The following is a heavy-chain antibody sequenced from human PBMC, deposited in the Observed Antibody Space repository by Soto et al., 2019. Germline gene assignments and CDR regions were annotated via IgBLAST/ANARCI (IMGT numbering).Heavy chain of an antibody. CDR3: AVGYYDILTGYYNKNYYYGMDV. J-gene: IGHJ6*02. CDR1: GGTFSSYA. V-gene: IGHV1-69*01. CDR2: IIPIFGTA. D-gene: IGHD3-9*01. Sequence: QVPLVQSGAEVKKPGSSVKVSCKASGGTFSSYAISWVRQAPGQGLEWMGGIIPIFGTANYAQKFQGRVTITADESTSTAYMELSSLRSEDTAVYYCAVGYYDILTGYYNKNYYYGMDVWGQGTTVTVSS.